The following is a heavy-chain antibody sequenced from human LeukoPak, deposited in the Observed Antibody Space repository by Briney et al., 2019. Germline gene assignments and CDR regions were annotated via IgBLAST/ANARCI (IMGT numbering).Heavy chain of an antibody. CDR3: ARVNSGCDLGFDP. D-gene: IGHD5-12*01. CDR2: INPNSGGT. J-gene: IGHJ5*02. V-gene: IGHV1-2*02. CDR1: GYTFTGYY. Sequence: ASVKVSCKASGYTFTGYYMHWVRQAPGQGLEWMGWINPNSGGTNYAQKFQGRVTMTRDTSISTAYMELSRLRSDDTAVYYCARVNSGCDLGFDPWGQGTLVTVSS.